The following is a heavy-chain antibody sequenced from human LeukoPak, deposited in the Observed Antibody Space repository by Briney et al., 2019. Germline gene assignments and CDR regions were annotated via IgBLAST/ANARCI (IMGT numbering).Heavy chain of an antibody. D-gene: IGHD5-18*01. V-gene: IGHV4-59*01. J-gene: IGHJ1*01. Sequence: PSETLSLTCTVSGCSISSYYWSWIRQLPGKGLEWIGYIYYSGSTNYNPSLKSRVTISVDTSKNQFSLKLSSVTAADTAVYYCARSGYSYGYGYFQHWGQGTLVTVSS. CDR3: ARSGYSYGYGYFQH. CDR2: IYYSGST. CDR1: GCSISSYY.